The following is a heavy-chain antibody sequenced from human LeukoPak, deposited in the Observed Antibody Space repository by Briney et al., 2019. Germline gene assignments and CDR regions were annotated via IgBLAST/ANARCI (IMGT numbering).Heavy chain of an antibody. CDR1: GITFSNYA. CDR2: ITDSGTT. CDR3: ASRPPPHQSAPLDY. Sequence: GGSLRLSCVAPGITFSNYAMNWVRQAPGKGLEWVTVITDSGTTYYADSVKGRFTISRDNSKNTLHLQMNSLRAEDTAVYYCASRPPPHQSAPLDYWGQGTLVTVSS. V-gene: IGHV3-23*01. D-gene: IGHD1-14*01. J-gene: IGHJ4*02.